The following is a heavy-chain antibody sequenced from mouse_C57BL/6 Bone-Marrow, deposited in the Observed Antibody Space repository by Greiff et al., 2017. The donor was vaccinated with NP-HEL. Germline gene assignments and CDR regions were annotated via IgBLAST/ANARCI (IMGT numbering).Heavy chain of an antibody. CDR2: IYPRSGNT. D-gene: IGHD1-1*01. CDR1: GYTFTSYG. CDR3: ASHYCGSAWFAY. Sequence: QVQLQQSGAELARPGASVKLSCKASGYTFTSYGISWVKQRPGQGLEWIGEIYPRSGNTYYNEKFKGKATLTADKSSSTAYMELRSLTSEDSAVYFCASHYCGSAWFAYWGQGTLVTVAA. J-gene: IGHJ3*01. V-gene: IGHV1-81*01.